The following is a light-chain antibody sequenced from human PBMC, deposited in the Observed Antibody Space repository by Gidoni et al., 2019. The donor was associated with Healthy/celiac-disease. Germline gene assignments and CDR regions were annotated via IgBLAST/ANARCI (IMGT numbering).Light chain of an antibody. CDR3: AAWDDSLNGL. J-gene: IGLJ3*02. CDR2: SNN. CDR1: SSHIGSNT. Sequence: QSVLTQPPSASGTPGQRVPISCSGSSSHIGSNTVNWYQQLPGTAPKLLIYSNNQRPSGVPDRFSGSKSGTSASLAIRGLQSEDEADYYCAAWDDSLNGLFGGGTKLTVL. V-gene: IGLV1-44*01.